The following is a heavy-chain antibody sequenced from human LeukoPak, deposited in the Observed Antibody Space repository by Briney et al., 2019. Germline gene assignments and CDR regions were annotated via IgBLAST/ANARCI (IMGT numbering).Heavy chain of an antibody. CDR1: GYTFTSYG. CDR3: ARGDERITMIVVEPRNAFDI. D-gene: IGHD3-22*01. Sequence: ASVWLSCKASGYTFTSYGISWVRQAPGQGLECMGWISAYNDNTNYTQKPQGRVPMPTDTSTSTSYMELRSLRSDDTAVYYCARGDERITMIVVEPRNAFDIWGKGQWSPPLQ. V-gene: IGHV1-18*01. J-gene: IGHJ3*02. CDR2: ISAYNDNT.